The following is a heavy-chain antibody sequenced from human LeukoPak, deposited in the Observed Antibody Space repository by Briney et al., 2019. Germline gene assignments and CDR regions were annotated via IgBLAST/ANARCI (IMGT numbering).Heavy chain of an antibody. V-gene: IGHV3-7*01. CDR3: AREGIYSYGLRYYYYMDV. CDR2: IKQDGSEK. D-gene: IGHD5-18*01. J-gene: IGHJ6*03. Sequence: PGGSLRLSCAASGFTFSSYWMSWVRQAPGKGLEWVANIKQDGSEKYYVDSAKGRFTISRDNAKNSLYLQMNSLRAEDTAVYYCAREGIYSYGLRYYYYMDVWGKGTTVTVSS. CDR1: GFTFSSYW.